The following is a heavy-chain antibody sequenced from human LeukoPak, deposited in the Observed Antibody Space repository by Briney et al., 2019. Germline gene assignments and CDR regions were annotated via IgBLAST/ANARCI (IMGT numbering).Heavy chain of an antibody. CDR1: GFTFHHYS. CDR3: AKDSNTGGYSFGS. V-gene: IGHV3-43*01. D-gene: IGHD5-12*01. Sequence: GGSLRLPCAASGFTFHHYSMHWVRQPPGKGLEWASLISWDGGITYYADSVRGRFTISRDNSKNSLSLEMNSLRTEDTALYYCAKDSNTGGYSFGSWGQGTLVTVTS. CDR2: ISWDGGIT. J-gene: IGHJ4*02.